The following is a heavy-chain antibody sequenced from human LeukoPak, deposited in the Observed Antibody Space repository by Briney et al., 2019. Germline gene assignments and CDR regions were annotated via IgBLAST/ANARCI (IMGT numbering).Heavy chain of an antibody. CDR3: AKKKNWGLYAFDI. Sequence: GGSLRLSCAASGFTFSSYAMSWVRQAPGKGLEWVSAISGSGGTTYYAASVKGRFTISSDNSKNTLYLQMNSLRAEDTAVYYCAKKKNWGLYAFDIWGQGTMVTVSS. V-gene: IGHV3-23*01. J-gene: IGHJ3*02. CDR1: GFTFSSYA. D-gene: IGHD7-27*01. CDR2: ISGSGGTT.